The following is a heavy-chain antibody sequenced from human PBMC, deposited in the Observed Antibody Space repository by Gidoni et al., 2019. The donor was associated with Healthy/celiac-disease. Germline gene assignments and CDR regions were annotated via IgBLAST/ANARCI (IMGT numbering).Heavy chain of an antibody. V-gene: IGHV3-33*01. Sequence: QVQLVESGGGVVQPGRSLRLSCSSSGFTFSSYGMHWVRQAPGKGLEWVAVIWYDGSNKYYADSVKGRFTISRDNSKNTLYLQMNSLRAEDTAVYYCARDDMWLHAFDIWGQGTMVTVSS. D-gene: IGHD5-12*01. CDR3: ARDDMWLHAFDI. J-gene: IGHJ3*02. CDR2: IWYDGSNK. CDR1: GFTFSSYG.